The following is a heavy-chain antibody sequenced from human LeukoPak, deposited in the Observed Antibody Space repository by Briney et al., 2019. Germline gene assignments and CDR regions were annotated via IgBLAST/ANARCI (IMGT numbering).Heavy chain of an antibody. Sequence: ASETLSRTCTVSGGSISSGSYYWSWIRQPAGKGLEWIGRIYTSGSTNYNPSLKSRVTISVDTSKNQFSLKLSSVTAADTAVYYCASTRPKDAAVDYWGQGTLVTVSS. D-gene: IGHD2-15*01. CDR2: IYTSGST. CDR1: GGSISSGSYY. V-gene: IGHV4-61*02. CDR3: ASTRPKDAAVDY. J-gene: IGHJ4*02.